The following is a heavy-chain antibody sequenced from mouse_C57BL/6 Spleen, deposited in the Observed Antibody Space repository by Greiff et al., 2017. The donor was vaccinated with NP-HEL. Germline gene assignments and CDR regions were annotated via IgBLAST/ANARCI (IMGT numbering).Heavy chain of an antibody. Sequence: VQLQQSGAELVRPGASVKLSCTASGFNIKDDYMHWVKQRPEQGLEWIGWIDPENGDTEYASKFQGKATITADTSSNTAYLQLSSLTSEDTAVYYCTAGGLRRLYAMDYWGQGTSVTVSS. J-gene: IGHJ4*01. CDR3: TAGGLRRLYAMDY. V-gene: IGHV14-4*01. D-gene: IGHD2-4*01. CDR2: IDPENGDT. CDR1: GFNIKDDY.